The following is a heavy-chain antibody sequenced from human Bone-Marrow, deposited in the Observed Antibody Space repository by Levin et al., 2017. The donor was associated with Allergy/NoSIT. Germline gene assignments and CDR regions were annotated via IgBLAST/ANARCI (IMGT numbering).Heavy chain of an antibody. CDR2: IWYDGSNK. V-gene: IGHV3-33*01. CDR1: GFTFSSYG. Sequence: GESLKISCAASGFTFSSYGMHWVRQAPGKGLERVAVIWYDGSNKYYADSVKGRFTISRDNSKNTLYLQMNSLRAEDTAVYYCAREVKAYCGGDCYFKYFDLWGRGTLVTVSS. D-gene: IGHD2-21*02. CDR3: AREVKAYCGGDCYFKYFDL. J-gene: IGHJ2*01.